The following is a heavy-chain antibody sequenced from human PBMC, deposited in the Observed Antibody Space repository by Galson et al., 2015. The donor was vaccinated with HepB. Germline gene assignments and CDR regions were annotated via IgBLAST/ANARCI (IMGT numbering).Heavy chain of an antibody. CDR2: IYYSGST. J-gene: IGHJ5*02. V-gene: IGHV4-31*03. CDR3: ASADASQAYCGGDCYTPWFDP. CDR1: GGSISSGGYY. D-gene: IGHD2-21*01. Sequence: TLSLTCTVSGGSISSGGYYWSWIRQHPGKGLEWIGYIYYSGSTYYNPSLKSRVTISVDTSKNQFSLKLSSVTAADTAVYYCASADASQAYCGGDCYTPWFDPWGQGTLVTVSS.